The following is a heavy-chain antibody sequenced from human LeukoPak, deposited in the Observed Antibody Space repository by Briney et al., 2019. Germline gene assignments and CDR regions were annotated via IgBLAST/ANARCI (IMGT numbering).Heavy chain of an antibody. J-gene: IGHJ5*02. CDR1: GFTFSGSA. CDR3: TRPGAGYYSWFDP. Sequence: GGSLKLSCAASGFTFSGSAMHWVRQASGKGLEWVGRIRSKANSYATAYAASVKGRFTISRDDSKNTAYLQINSLKTEDTAVYYCTRPGAGYYSWFDPWGQGTLVTVSS. CDR2: IRSKANSYAT. D-gene: IGHD3-9*01. V-gene: IGHV3-73*01.